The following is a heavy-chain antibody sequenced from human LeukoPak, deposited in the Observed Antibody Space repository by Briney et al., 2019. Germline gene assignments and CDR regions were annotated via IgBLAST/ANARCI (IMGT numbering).Heavy chain of an antibody. D-gene: IGHD3-22*01. Sequence: GGSLRLSCVASGFTFSSYAMSWVRQAPGKGLEWFSAISGSGGSTYYADSVKGRFTISRDNSKNTLYLQMNSLRAEDTAVYYCARVRVAYYDSSAYCDSWGQGTLVTVSS. CDR2: ISGSGGST. J-gene: IGHJ4*02. CDR3: ARVRVAYYDSSAYCDS. V-gene: IGHV3-23*01. CDR1: GFTFSSYA.